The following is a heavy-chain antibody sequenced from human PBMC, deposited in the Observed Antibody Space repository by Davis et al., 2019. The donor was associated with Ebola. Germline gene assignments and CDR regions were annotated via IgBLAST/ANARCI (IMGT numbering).Heavy chain of an antibody. CDR3: ARRSVVRGVTGSGGLDV. Sequence: SETLSLTCGVYGGSFSGYYWSWIRQPPGKGLEWIGSIYYSGNTYYNPSLKSRVTISVDTSKNQFSLKLSSVTAADTAVYYCARRSVVRGVTGSGGLDVWGQGTTVTVSS. J-gene: IGHJ6*02. CDR2: IYYSGNT. CDR1: GGSFSGYY. D-gene: IGHD3-10*01. V-gene: IGHV4-34*01.